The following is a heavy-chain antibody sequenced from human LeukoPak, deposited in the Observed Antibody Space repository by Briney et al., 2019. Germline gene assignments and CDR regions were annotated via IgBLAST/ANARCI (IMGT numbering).Heavy chain of an antibody. Sequence: SETLSLTCSQPLVSINNKYWSWIRQSPGKGLEWIGYVFYDGSTKYNPSFESRVTMSVDTSKNQFSLNMKSVTATDTAIYYCARYSRTNDYMLDYWGRGTLVTVSS. J-gene: IGHJ4*02. V-gene: IGHV4-59*01. D-gene: IGHD4-11*01. CDR1: LVSINNKY. CDR3: ARYSRTNDYMLDY. CDR2: VFYDGST.